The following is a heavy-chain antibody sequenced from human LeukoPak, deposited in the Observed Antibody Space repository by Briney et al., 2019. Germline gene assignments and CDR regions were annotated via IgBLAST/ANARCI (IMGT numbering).Heavy chain of an antibody. V-gene: IGHV3-74*01. CDR3: VRDLDLGGYSSFEY. J-gene: IGHJ4*02. CDR2: IKSDGSSS. CDR1: GFTFSSYFW. Sequence: GGSLRLSCAASGFTFSSYFWMHWVRQAPGKGLVWVSRIKSDGSSSTYAASVEGRFTISRDNAKNSLYLQMNTLRAEDTAVYYCVRDLDLGGYSSFEYWGQGTLVTVSS. D-gene: IGHD4-23*01.